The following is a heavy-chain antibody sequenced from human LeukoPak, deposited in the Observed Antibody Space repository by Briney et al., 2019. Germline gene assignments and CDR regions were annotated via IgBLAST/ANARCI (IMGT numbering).Heavy chain of an antibody. CDR1: GFTFGDYA. CDR3: TRGGTLPYYYDSSGSPPFDY. J-gene: IGHJ4*02. V-gene: IGHV3-49*03. CDR2: IRSKAYGGTT. Sequence: GGSLRLSCTASGFTFGDYAMSWFRQAPGKGLEWVGFIRSKAYGGTTEYAASVKGRFTISRDESKSIAYLQMNSLKTEDTAVYYCTRGGTLPYYYDSSGSPPFDYWGQGTLVTVSS. D-gene: IGHD3-22*01.